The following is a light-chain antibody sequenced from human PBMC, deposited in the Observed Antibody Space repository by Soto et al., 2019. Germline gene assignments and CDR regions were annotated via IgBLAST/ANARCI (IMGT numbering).Light chain of an antibody. CDR1: QGITSW. CDR2: AAS. Sequence: DIQMTQSPSSVSASVGDRVTITCRASQGITSWLAWYQQKPGRAPKLLIYAASSLQSGVPSRFSGSGSGRDFTLIISSMQPGDLATYFCQQTSSFLRTFGGGTKVENK. CDR3: QQTSSFLRT. V-gene: IGKV1-12*01. J-gene: IGKJ4*01.